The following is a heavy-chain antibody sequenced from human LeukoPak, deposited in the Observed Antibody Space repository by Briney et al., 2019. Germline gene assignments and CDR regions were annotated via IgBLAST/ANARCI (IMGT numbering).Heavy chain of an antibody. Sequence: PVASVKDSCKASGGTFSSYAISWVRQAPGQGLEWMGRIIPILGIANYAQKFQGRVTITADKSTSTAYMELSSLRSEDTAVYYCARDFSWTGDYYYYGMDVWGQGTTVTVSS. D-gene: IGHD3/OR15-3a*01. CDR2: IIPILGIA. V-gene: IGHV1-69*04. CDR1: GGTFSSYA. J-gene: IGHJ6*02. CDR3: ARDFSWTGDYYYYGMDV.